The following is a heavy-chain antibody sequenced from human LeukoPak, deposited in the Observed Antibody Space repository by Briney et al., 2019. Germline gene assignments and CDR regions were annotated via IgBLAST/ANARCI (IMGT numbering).Heavy chain of an antibody. J-gene: IGHJ4*02. CDR2: IYYSGST. CDR1: GGSFSGYY. CDR3: ARTWAAAWSRLILYYFDY. V-gene: IGHV4-34*01. Sequence: SETLSLTCAVYGGSFSGYYWSWIRQPPGKGLEWIGSIYYSGSTYYNPSLKSRVTISVDTSKNQFSLKLSSVTAADTAVYYCARTWAAAWSRLILYYFDYWGQGTLVTVSS. D-gene: IGHD6-13*01.